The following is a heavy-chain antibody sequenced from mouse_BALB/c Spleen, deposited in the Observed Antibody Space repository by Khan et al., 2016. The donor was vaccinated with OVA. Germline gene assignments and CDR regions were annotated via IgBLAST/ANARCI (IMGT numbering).Heavy chain of an antibody. Sequence: QVQLQQSGAELVRPGTSVQVSCKASAYAFTDYLIEWLKQRPGQGLEWIGVINPGSGDITYNEKFMDKATLTADKSSSTAYMQLTSLTSDDSAVYFCSRSGYGFGAYWGPGTLVTVSA. CDR2: INPGSGDI. J-gene: IGHJ3*01. D-gene: IGHD3-2*02. V-gene: IGHV1-54*03. CDR3: SRSGYGFGAY. CDR1: AYAFTDYL.